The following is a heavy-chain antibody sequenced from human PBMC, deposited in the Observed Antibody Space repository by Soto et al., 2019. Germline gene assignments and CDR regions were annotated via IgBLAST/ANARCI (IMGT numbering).Heavy chain of an antibody. CDR2: IIPMLGMS. J-gene: IGHJ4*02. V-gene: IGHV1-69*02. D-gene: IGHD3-10*01. Sequence: QVHLVQSGAEVKKPGSSVKVSCKASGDTFSSYTINWVRQAPGQRLEWMGRIIPMLGMSNYALKFQGRVTSTADKSTTTVYLHLSSLRSDATAGYYCARSDGSGSRAFDYWGQGTLVTVSS. CDR1: GDTFSSYT. CDR3: ARSDGSGSRAFDY.